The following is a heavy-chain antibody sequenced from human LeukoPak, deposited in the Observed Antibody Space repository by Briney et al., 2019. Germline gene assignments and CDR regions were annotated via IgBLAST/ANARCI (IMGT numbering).Heavy chain of an antibody. CDR2: IYYSGST. J-gene: IGHJ4*02. V-gene: IGHV4-39*01. CDR1: GASISGSSYY. CDR3: ARTTRAYGDYDY. D-gene: IGHD4-17*01. Sequence: SETLSLTCTVSGASISGSSYYWGWIRQPPGKGLEWIGTIYYSGSTYNPSLKSRVSISVDTSKNQLSLKLSSVTAADTALYYCARTTRAYGDYDYWGQGALVTVSS.